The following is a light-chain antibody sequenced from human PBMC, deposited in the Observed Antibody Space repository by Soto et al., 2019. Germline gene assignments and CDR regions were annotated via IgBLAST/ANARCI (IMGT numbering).Light chain of an antibody. CDR2: DAS. Sequence: IQMTQSPSTVSASVGDRVTITCRASQSISSSLAWYQQKPGKAPKVLIYDASSLDSGVPSRFSGSGYGTECTLTVSSLQPGDFATYSCQQYESYPYSFGQGTQLEIK. J-gene: IGKJ2*01. V-gene: IGKV1-5*01. CDR1: QSISSS. CDR3: QQYESYPYS.